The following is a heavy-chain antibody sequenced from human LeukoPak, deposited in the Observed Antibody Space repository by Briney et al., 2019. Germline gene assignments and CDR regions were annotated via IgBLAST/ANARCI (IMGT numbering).Heavy chain of an antibody. J-gene: IGHJ4*02. CDR2: INPNSGGT. V-gene: IGHV1-2*02. D-gene: IGHD5-18*01. CDR1: GYTFSGYY. Sequence: ASVKVSCKASGYTFSGYYMHWVRQAPGQGLEWMGWINPNSGGTKFAQKFQGRVTMTRDTSTTTVYMELSSLRSEDTAVYYCATVDTTMGVYVDYWGQGTLVTVSS. CDR3: ATVDTTMGVYVDY.